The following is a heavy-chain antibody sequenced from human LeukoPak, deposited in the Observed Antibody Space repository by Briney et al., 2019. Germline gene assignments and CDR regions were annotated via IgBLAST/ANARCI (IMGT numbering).Heavy chain of an antibody. V-gene: IGHV3-30*18. Sequence: GRSLRLSCAASGFTFSSYGMHWVRQAPGKGLEWVAVISYDGSNKYYADSVKGRFTISRDNSKNTLYLQMNSLRAEDTAVYYCAKAPGSLWGHGALVTVSS. CDR2: ISYDGSNK. D-gene: IGHD3-10*01. CDR3: AKAPGSL. J-gene: IGHJ4*01. CDR1: GFTFSSYG.